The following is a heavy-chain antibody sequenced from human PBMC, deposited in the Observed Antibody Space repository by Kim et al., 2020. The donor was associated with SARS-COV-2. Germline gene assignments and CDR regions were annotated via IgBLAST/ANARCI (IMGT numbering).Heavy chain of an antibody. V-gene: IGHV3-74*01. J-gene: IGHJ6*02. D-gene: IGHD5-12*01. CDR1: GFTFSSYW. CDR2: IDSDGRTT. Sequence: GGSLRLSCAASGFTFSSYWMHWVRQVPGKGLVWVSRIDSDGRTTSYADSVKGRFTISRDNAKNTLYLQMNSLGAEDTAVYYCARAGRNGYPRNAMDVWGQGTTVTVSS. CDR3: ARAGRNGYPRNAMDV.